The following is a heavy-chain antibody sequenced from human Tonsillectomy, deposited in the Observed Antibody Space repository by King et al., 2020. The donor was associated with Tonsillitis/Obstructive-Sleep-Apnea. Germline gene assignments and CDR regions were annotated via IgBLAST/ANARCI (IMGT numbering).Heavy chain of an antibody. CDR1: GYRFTSYW. J-gene: IGHJ4*02. V-gene: IGHV5-10-1*03. D-gene: IGHD1-26*01. CDR3: ARMTGREGATLDY. Sequence: QLVQSGAEVKKPGESLRISCKGSGYRFTSYWISWVRQMPGKGLQWMGRIDPSDSYTKYNPSFQGHVTISADKSISTAYLQWSSLEASDTAMYYCARMTGREGATLDYWGQGTPVTVSS. CDR2: IDPSDSYT.